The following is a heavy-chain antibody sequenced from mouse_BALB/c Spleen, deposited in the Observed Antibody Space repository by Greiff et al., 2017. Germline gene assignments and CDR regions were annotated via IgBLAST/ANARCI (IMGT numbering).Heavy chain of an antibody. V-gene: IGHV1S56*01. CDR2: IYPGNVNT. D-gene: IGHD2-12*01. CDR1: GYTFTSYY. Sequence: QVQLKQSGPELVKPGASVRISCKASGYTFTSYYIHWVKQRPGQGLEWIGWIYPGNVNTKYNEKFKGKATLTADKSSSTAYMQLSSLTSEDSAVYFCARGSYDEAWFAYWGQGTLVTVSA. J-gene: IGHJ3*01. CDR3: ARGSYDEAWFAY.